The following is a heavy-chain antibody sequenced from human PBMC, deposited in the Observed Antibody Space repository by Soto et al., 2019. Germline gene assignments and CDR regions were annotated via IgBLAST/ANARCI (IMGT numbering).Heavy chain of an antibody. Sequence: EVQLVESGGGLVKPGGSLRLSCAASGFSFSSYSMNWVRQAPGKGLEWVSSISSSSSYIYYADSVKGRFTISRDNAKNSXXLTMNSLRAEDTAVYYCARDLYCSSSSCYQGLVDYWGQGTLVTVSS. J-gene: IGHJ4*02. V-gene: IGHV3-21*01. D-gene: IGHD2-2*01. CDR2: ISSSSSYI. CDR1: GFSFSSYS. CDR3: ARDLYCSSSSCYQGLVDY.